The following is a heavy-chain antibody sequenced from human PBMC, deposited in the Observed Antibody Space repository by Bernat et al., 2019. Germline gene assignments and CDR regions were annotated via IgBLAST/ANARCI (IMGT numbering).Heavy chain of an antibody. D-gene: IGHD4-4*01. CDR1: GFTFSSHV. CDR2: ISHDARDR. Sequence: EVQLVESGGGLVQPGGSLRLSCAASGFTFSSHVMHWVRQPPGKGPVGISRISHDARDRNYADSVKGRFTISRDNAKNTLYLQMDSLRADDTALYYCVRDADYRVDYWGLGTLVTVSS. J-gene: IGHJ4*02. V-gene: IGHV3-74*01. CDR3: VRDADYRVDY.